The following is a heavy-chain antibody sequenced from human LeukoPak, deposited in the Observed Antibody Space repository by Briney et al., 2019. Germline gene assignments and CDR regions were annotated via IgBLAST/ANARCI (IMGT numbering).Heavy chain of an antibody. D-gene: IGHD4-17*01. CDR3: AKVLRNTVTGKLDY. Sequence: PGGSLRLSCAASGFTSSNYAMSWVRQAPGKGLEWVSAISGSGGSTYYADSVKGRFTISRDNSKNTLYLQMNSLRVEDTAVYYCAKVLRNTVTGKLDYWGQGTLVTVSS. V-gene: IGHV3-23*01. CDR2: ISGSGGST. CDR1: GFTSSNYA. J-gene: IGHJ4*02.